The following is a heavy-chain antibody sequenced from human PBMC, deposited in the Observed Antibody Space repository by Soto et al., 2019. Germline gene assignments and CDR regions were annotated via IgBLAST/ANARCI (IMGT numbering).Heavy chain of an antibody. Sequence: GSLRLSCAASGFTFSSYSMNWVRQAPGKGLEWVSYISSSSSTIYYADSVKGRFTISRDNAKNSLYLQMNSLRDEDTAVYYCATLGDFDYYYYYGMDVWGQGTTVTVSS. CDR3: ATLGDFDYYYYYGMDV. D-gene: IGHD2-21*02. CDR2: ISSSSSTI. J-gene: IGHJ6*02. CDR1: GFTFSSYS. V-gene: IGHV3-48*02.